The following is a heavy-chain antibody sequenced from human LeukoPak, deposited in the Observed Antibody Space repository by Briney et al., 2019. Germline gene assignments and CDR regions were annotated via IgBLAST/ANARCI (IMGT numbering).Heavy chain of an antibody. J-gene: IGHJ4*02. CDR2: ISGSGANT. D-gene: IGHD4-23*01. V-gene: IGHV3-23*01. CDR3: AKDRLWDTVVTQGTFDS. CDR1: GFTFSSYA. Sequence: PVGSLRLSCAASGFTFSSYAMTWVRQPPGKGLEWVSSISGSGANTYYAVSVKGRFSISRDNSKNTLYLLMNSLRVDDTAVYYCAKDRLWDTVVTQGTFDSWGQGTLVTVSS.